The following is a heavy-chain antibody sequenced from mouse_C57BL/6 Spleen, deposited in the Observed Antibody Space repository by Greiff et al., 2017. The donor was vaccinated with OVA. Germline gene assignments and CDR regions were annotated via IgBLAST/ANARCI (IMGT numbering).Heavy chain of an antibody. Sequence: VKLMESGAELVKPGASVKLSCKASGYTFTEYTIHWVKQRSGQGLEWIGWFYPGSGSIKYNEKFKDKATLTADKSSSTVYMELSRLTSEDSAVYFCARHEDLSLLRVWYFDVWGTGTTVTVSS. CDR2: FYPGSGSI. D-gene: IGHD1-2*01. CDR3: ARHEDLSLLRVWYFDV. V-gene: IGHV1-62-2*01. CDR1: GYTFTEYT. J-gene: IGHJ1*03.